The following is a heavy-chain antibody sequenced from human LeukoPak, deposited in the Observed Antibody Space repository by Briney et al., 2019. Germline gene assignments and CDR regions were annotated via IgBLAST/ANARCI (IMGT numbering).Heavy chain of an antibody. V-gene: IGHV3-7*01. CDR1: GFTFSSYW. D-gene: IGHD3-3*01. CDR3: ARRNYDFWSGYSSTIDY. Sequence: PGGSLRLSCAASGFTFSSYWMSWVRQAPGKGLEWVANIKQDGSEKYYVDSVKGRFTISRDNAKNSLYLQMNSLRAEDTAVYYCARRNYDFWSGYSSTIDYWGQGTLVTVSS. CDR2: IKQDGSEK. J-gene: IGHJ4*02.